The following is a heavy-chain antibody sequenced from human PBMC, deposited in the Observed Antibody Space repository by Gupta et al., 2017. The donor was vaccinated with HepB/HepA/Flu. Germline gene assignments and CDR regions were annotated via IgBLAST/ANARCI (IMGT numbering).Heavy chain of an antibody. Sequence: QVQLQESGPGLVKPSETLSLTCTVSGGSISDNGYYWGWIRQPPGKGLEWIGSIYYSGSTYYNPPLKSRVTMSVDTSKNQFSLRLRSVTAADTAVYYCARWQVVLSWFDPWGQGTLVTVSS. J-gene: IGHJ5*02. CDR3: ARWQVVLSWFDP. V-gene: IGHV4-39*01. CDR1: GGSISDNGYY. D-gene: IGHD6-6*01. CDR2: IYYSGST.